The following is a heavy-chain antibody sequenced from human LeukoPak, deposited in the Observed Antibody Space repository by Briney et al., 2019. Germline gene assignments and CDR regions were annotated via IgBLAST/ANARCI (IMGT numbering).Heavy chain of an antibody. V-gene: IGHV3-30*16. Sequence: GGSLRPSFAASGFTFSSYAMHWVPQAPGKGLEWVAVISYDGSNKYYADSVKDRFTISRDNSKNTLYLQMNSLRAEDTAVYYCAREHDYWGQGTLVTVSS. J-gene: IGHJ4*02. CDR1: GFTFSSYA. CDR2: ISYDGSNK. CDR3: AREHDY.